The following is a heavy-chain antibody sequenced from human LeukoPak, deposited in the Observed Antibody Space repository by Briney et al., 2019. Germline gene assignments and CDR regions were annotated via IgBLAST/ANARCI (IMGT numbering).Heavy chain of an antibody. D-gene: IGHD3-22*01. Sequence: ASVKVSCKASGYTFTGYYMHWVRQAPGQGLEWMGWINPNSGGTNYAQKFQGRVTMTRDTSISTAYMELSRLRSDDTAVYYCARADYYDSSGYSKGGGELFDYWGQGTLVTVSS. CDR3: ARADYYDSSGYSKGGGELFDY. J-gene: IGHJ4*02. V-gene: IGHV1-2*02. CDR1: GYTFTGYY. CDR2: INPNSGGT.